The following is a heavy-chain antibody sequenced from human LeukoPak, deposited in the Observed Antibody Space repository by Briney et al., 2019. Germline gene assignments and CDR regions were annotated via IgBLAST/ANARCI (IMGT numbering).Heavy chain of an antibody. J-gene: IGHJ5*02. CDR1: GGSISPYF. V-gene: IGHV4-59*01. CDR3: ARDDYRGVTNFDP. D-gene: IGHD3-10*01. CDR2: ISYTGSI. Sequence: SETLSLTCTVSGGSISPYFWSWMRQTPGKGLEWIGYISYTGSINYNPALKSRVTISVDTSKNQFSLQLTSVTAADTAVYYCARDDYRGVTNFDPWGQGTLVTVSS.